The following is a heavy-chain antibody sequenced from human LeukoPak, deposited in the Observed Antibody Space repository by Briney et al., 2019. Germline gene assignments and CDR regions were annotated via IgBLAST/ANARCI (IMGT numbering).Heavy chain of an antibody. D-gene: IGHD6-6*01. Sequence: PSETLSLTCTVSGGSISSHYWSWIRQPPGKGLEWIGYIYYSGSNNYNPSLKSRVTISVDTSKNQFSLKLSSVTAADTAVYYCARIGYSSSSAKGGYYYYYMDVWGKGTTVTVSS. J-gene: IGHJ6*03. CDR3: ARIGYSSSSAKGGYYYYYMDV. CDR1: GGSISSHY. CDR2: IYYSGSN. V-gene: IGHV4-59*11.